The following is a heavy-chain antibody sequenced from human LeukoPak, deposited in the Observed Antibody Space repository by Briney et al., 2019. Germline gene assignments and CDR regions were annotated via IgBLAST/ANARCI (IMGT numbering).Heavy chain of an antibody. V-gene: IGHV1-2*02. Sequence: GASVKVSCKASGYTFIGYYMHWVRQAPGHGLEWMGWINPNSGGTNYAQKFQDRVTMTRDTSISTAYMELSRLKSDDTAVYYCATAYGSGTDSYYWGQGTLVTVSS. J-gene: IGHJ4*02. CDR1: GYTFIGYY. CDR2: INPNSGGT. CDR3: ATAYGSGTDSYY. D-gene: IGHD3-10*01.